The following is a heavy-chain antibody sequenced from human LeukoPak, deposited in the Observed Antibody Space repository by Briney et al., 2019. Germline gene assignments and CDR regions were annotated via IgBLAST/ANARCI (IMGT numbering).Heavy chain of an antibody. CDR2: VYTSGST. V-gene: IGHV4-61*02. CDR1: GGSIISATYY. CDR3: ARDIGSRWYAVWFDP. Sequence: PSETLSLTCTVSGGSIISATYYWSWIRQPAGKGLEWIGRVYTSGSTNYNPSLKSRVTMSVDTSKNQFSLKLSSVTAADTAVYYCARDIGSRWYAVWFDPWGQGTLVTVSS. J-gene: IGHJ5*02. D-gene: IGHD6-13*01.